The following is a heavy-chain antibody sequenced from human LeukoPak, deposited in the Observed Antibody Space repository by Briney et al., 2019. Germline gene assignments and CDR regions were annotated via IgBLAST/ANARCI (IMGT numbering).Heavy chain of an antibody. D-gene: IGHD6-19*01. Sequence: GRSLRLSCAASGFTFSSYGMHWVRQAPGKGLEWVAVISYDGSNKYYADSVKGRFTISRDNSKNTLYLQMNSLRAEDTAVYYCAKDPPYSSGWYYFDYWGQGTLVTVSP. V-gene: IGHV3-30*18. CDR2: ISYDGSNK. J-gene: IGHJ4*02. CDR3: AKDPPYSSGWYYFDY. CDR1: GFTFSSYG.